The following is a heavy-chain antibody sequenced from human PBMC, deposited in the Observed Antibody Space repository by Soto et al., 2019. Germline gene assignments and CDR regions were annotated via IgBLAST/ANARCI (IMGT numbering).Heavy chain of an antibody. CDR3: ARVRGTRGGYYDFWSGYSRYNLFDP. CDR2: INHSGST. V-gene: IGHV4-34*01. J-gene: IGHJ5*02. CDR1: GGSFSGYY. D-gene: IGHD3-3*01. Sequence: SDTLSLTFAVYGGSFSGYYWSWIRHPPGKGLEWIGEINHSGSTNYNPSLKSRVTISVDTSKNQFSLKLSSVTAADTAVYYCARVRGTRGGYYDFWSGYSRYNLFDPWGQGTLVTVS.